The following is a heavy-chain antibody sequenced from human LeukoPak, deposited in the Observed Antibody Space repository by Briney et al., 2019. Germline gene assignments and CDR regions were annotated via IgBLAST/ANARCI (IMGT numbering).Heavy chain of an antibody. Sequence: GGSLRLSCAASGFTFSSYGMHWVRQAPGKGLEWVAIIWYDGSNINYADSVKGRFTISRDNPKKTLYLQMNSLRVEDTAVYYCANFWQQLVRAPWFDPRGQGTLVTVSS. V-gene: IGHV3-33*06. D-gene: IGHD6-13*01. CDR1: GFTFSSYG. CDR3: ANFWQQLVRAPWFDP. CDR2: IWYDGSNI. J-gene: IGHJ5*02.